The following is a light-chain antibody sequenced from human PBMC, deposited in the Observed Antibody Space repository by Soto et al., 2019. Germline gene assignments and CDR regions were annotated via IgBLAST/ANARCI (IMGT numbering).Light chain of an antibody. CDR2: DAS. CDR1: QSVSSS. Sequence: EIVLTQSPATLSLSPGESATLSCRASQSVSSSLGWYQHKVGQAPRLLIYDASNRATGIPARFSGGGAGTAFALTTSSLEPKDFTVYYCQQRSNWPLWTFGQGTKLEI. V-gene: IGKV3-11*01. J-gene: IGKJ1*01. CDR3: QQRSNWPLWT.